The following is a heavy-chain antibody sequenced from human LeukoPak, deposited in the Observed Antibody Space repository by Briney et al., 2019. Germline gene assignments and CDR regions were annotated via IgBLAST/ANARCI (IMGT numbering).Heavy chain of an antibody. CDR1: GVTVSNNY. V-gene: IGHV3-20*04. D-gene: IGHD3-22*01. CDR3: ARDPYDSSGYRTFYFDY. J-gene: IGHJ4*02. Sequence: GGSLRLSCAASGVTVSNNYMNWVRQAPGKGLEWVSGINWNGGSTGYADSVKGRFTISRDNAKNFLYLQMNSLRVEDTALYYCARDPYDSSGYRTFYFDYWGQGTLVTVSS. CDR2: INWNGGST.